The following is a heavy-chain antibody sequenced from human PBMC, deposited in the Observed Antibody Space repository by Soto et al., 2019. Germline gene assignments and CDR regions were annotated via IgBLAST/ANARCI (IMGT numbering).Heavy chain of an antibody. Sequence: SETLSLTCTVSGGSISSSSYYWGWIRQPPGKGLEWIGSIYYSGSTYYNPSLKSRVTISVDTSKNQFSLKLSSVTAADTAVYYCARNLRAGMVRGVNYWFDPWGQGTMVTVSS. J-gene: IGHJ5*02. CDR2: IYYSGST. CDR1: GGSISSSSYY. CDR3: ARNLRAGMVRGVNYWFDP. V-gene: IGHV4-39*01. D-gene: IGHD3-10*01.